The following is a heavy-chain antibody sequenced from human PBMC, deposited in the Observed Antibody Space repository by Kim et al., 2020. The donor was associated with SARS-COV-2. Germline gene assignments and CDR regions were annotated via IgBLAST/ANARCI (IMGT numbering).Heavy chain of an antibody. CDR2: IYYSGST. CDR1: GGSISSYY. V-gene: IGHV4-59*01. CDR3: ARDSLGEYDILTGYVHDAFDI. J-gene: IGHJ3*02. Sequence: SQTLSLTCTVSGGSISSYYWSWIRQPPGKGLEWIGYIYYSGSTNYNPSLKSRVTISVDTSKNQFSLKLSSVTAADTAVYYCARDSLGEYDILTGYVHDAFDIWGQGTMVTVSS. D-gene: IGHD3-9*01.